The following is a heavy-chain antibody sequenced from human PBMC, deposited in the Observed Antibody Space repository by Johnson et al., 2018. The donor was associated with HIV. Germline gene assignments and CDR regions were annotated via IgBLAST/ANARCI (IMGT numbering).Heavy chain of an antibody. CDR2: ISWNSGSI. CDR3: ARDGVIRGVRYAFDL. Sequence: VQLVESGGGLVQPGRSLRLSCAASGFTFDDYAMHWVRQAPGKGLEWVSGISWNSGSIGYADPVKGRFPISMDNAKNSVYLQMNSLRAEDTAVYYCARDGVIRGVRYAFDLWCQGTMVSVSS. V-gene: IGHV3-9*01. D-gene: IGHD3-10*01. J-gene: IGHJ3*01. CDR1: GFTFDDYA.